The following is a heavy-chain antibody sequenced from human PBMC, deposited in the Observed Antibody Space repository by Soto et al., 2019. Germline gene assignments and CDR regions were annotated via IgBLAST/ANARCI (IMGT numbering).Heavy chain of an antibody. CDR2: VYYSGNT. V-gene: IGHV4-59*08. D-gene: IGHD3-10*01. CDR3: ARQVPRGVVWFDP. CDR1: GGSMSSYY. J-gene: IGHJ5*02. Sequence: SETLSLTCTVSGGSMSSYYWSWIRQPPGKGLEWIGYVYYSGNTKYNPSLKSRVTISVDTSKNQFSLKLSSVTAADTAVYYCARQVPRGVVWFDPWGRGTLVTVAS.